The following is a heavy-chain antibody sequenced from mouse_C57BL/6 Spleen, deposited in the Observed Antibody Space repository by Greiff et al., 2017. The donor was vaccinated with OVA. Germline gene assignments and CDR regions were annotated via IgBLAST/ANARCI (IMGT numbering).Heavy chain of an antibody. CDR1: GYAFSSSW. J-gene: IGHJ1*03. Sequence: VQLQQSGPELVKPGASVKISCKASGYAFSSSWMNWVKQRPGKGLEWIGRIYPGDGDTNYNGKFKGKATLTADKSSSTAYMQLSSLTSEDSAVYCCAREDLYWYFDVWGTGTTVTVSS. CDR3: AREDLYWYFDV. V-gene: IGHV1-82*01. CDR2: IYPGDGDT.